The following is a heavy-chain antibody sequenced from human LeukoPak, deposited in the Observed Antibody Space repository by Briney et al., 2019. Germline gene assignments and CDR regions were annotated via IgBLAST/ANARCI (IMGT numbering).Heavy chain of an antibody. D-gene: IGHD4-11*01. CDR1: GYTFTGYY. V-gene: IGHV1-2*02. Sequence: ASVKVSCKASGYTFTGYYMHWVRQAPGQGLEWMGWINPNSGGTNYAQKFQGRVTMTRDTSISTAYMELSRLRSDDTAVYYCARDQGYRNYVFHPRAYYYYYIDVWGKGTTVTVSS. CDR3: ARDQGYRNYVFHPRAYYYYYIDV. CDR2: INPNSGGT. J-gene: IGHJ6*03.